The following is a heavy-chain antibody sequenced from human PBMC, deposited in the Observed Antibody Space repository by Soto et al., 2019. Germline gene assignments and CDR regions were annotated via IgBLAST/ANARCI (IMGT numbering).Heavy chain of an antibody. CDR3: ARVGYFWSGYYSYGMDV. CDR2: ISGSGGST. CDR1: GFTFSSYA. J-gene: IGHJ6*02. Sequence: EVQLLESGGGLVQPGGSLRLSCAASGFTFSSYAMSWVRQAPGKGREWVSAISGSGGSTYYADSVKGRFTISRDNSKNTLYLQMNSLRAEDTAVYYCARVGYFWSGYYSYGMDVWGQGTTVTVSS. D-gene: IGHD3-3*01. V-gene: IGHV3-23*01.